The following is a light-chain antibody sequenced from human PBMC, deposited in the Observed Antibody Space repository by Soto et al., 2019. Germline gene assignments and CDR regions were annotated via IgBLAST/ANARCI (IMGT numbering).Light chain of an antibody. V-gene: IGLV2-8*01. J-gene: IGLJ1*01. Sequence: QSALTQPPSASGSPGQSVTISCTGTPSDVGASNYVSWYQQQPGKAPTLMISEVSKRPSGVPDRFAGSKSGNTASLTVSGLQAEDEADYYCSSSAGTKNMVFGAGTKVTVL. CDR3: SSSAGTKNMV. CDR2: EVS. CDR1: PSDVGASNY.